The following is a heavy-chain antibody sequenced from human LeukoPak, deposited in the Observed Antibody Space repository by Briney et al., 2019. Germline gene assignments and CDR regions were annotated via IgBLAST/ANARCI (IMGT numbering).Heavy chain of an antibody. Sequence: GASVTVSFTSSGYTFTIYGISWVRQAPGQGLEWMGWISDYNGNKNYAQKLQGRVIMTTDTYTSTAYMELRRLRSDDTAVYYCAKGGNSIPLDYWGQGTLVTVSS. D-gene: IGHD4-23*01. CDR1: GYTFTIYG. V-gene: IGHV1-18*01. CDR2: ISDYNGNK. CDR3: AKGGNSIPLDY. J-gene: IGHJ4*02.